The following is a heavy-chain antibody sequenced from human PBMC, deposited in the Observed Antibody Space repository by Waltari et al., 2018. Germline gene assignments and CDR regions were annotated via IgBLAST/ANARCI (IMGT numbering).Heavy chain of an antibody. V-gene: IGHV4-38-2*01. Sequence: QVQLQESGPGLVKPSETLSLTCGVSGYSITSGYYWGWIRQPSGKGLEWIGSSYHIGSAYYNPTLKGRGTISVDTSKNQFSLNLKYVTATDTAVYYCARVADTIGLGYYNSYFMDVGGKGATVTVSS. D-gene: IGHD2-2*01. CDR3: ARVADTIGLGYYNSYFMDV. CDR2: SYHIGSA. CDR1: GYSITSGYY. J-gene: IGHJ6*03.